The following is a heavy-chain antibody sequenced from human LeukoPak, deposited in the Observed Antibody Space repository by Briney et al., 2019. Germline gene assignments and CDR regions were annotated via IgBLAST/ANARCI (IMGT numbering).Heavy chain of an antibody. CDR3: AREMKAWYYYYGMDV. CDR2: IYYSGST. Sequence: SETLSLTCTVSGGSISSSSYYWGWIRQPPGKGLEWIGSIYYSGSTYYNPSLKSRVTISVDTSKNQFSLKLSSVTAADTAVYYCAREMKAWYYYYGMDVWGQGTTVTVSS. V-gene: IGHV4-39*07. CDR1: GGSISSSSYY. J-gene: IGHJ6*02.